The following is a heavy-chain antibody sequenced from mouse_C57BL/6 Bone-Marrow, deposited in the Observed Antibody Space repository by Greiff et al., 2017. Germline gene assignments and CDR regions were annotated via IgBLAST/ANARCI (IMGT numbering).Heavy chain of an antibody. J-gene: IGHJ2*01. CDR3: ARGGLRLYFDY. CDR2: INPGRGGT. V-gene: IGHV1-54*01. CDR1: GYAFTNYL. D-gene: IGHD2-4*01. Sequence: QVQLQQSGAELVRPGTSVQVSCKASGYAFTNYLIEWVKQRPGQGLEWIGVINPGRGGTNYNEKFKGKATLTADKSYSHAYMQISSLTSEDSAVYFCARGGLRLYFDYWGQGTTLTVSS.